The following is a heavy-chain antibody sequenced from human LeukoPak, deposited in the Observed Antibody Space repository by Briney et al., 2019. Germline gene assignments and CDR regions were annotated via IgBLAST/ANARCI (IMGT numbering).Heavy chain of an antibody. CDR2: ISYDGSMR. V-gene: IGHV3-30-3*01. D-gene: IGHD5-18*01. J-gene: IGHJ4*02. Sequence: GALRLSCTASGFSFSTYGMHWVRQAPGKGLEWVALISYDGSMRYYAQSMKGRLTISRDNSKNTVYLQMSSLRPEDTAMYYCARLFGWGYIYGLDYWGQGTLVTASS. CDR3: ARLFGWGYIYGLDY. CDR1: GFSFSTYG.